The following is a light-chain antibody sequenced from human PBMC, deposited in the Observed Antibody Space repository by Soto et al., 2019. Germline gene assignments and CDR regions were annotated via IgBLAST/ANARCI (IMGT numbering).Light chain of an antibody. V-gene: IGLV2-11*01. CDR3: CSYAGSYTYV. CDR2: DVI. CDR1: SSDVGGYNY. J-gene: IGLJ1*01. Sequence: HSVLTQPRSVSGSAGQSVTISCTGTSSDVGGYNYVSWYQQHPGKAPKLMIYDVIKRPSGVPDRFSGSKSGNSASLTISGLQAEDEADYFCCSYAGSYTYVFGTGTKVTVL.